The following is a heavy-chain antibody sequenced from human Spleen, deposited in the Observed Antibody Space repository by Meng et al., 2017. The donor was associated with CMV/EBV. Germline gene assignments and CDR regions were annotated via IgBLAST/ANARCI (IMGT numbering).Heavy chain of an antibody. J-gene: IGHJ5*02. D-gene: IGHD6-13*01. CDR2: INPNSGGS. V-gene: IGHV1-2*02. CDR1: GYTFTDYF. Sequence: ASVKVSCKPSGYTFTDYFIHWVRQAPGQGLEWMGWINPNSGGSNSAQKFQGRVTMTRDTSISTAYMELRSLRSDDTAVYYCASAYSSIDPWGQGTLVTVSS. CDR3: ASAYSSIDP.